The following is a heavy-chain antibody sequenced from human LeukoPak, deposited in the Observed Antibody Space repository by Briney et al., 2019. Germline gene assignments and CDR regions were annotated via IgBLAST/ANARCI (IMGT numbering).Heavy chain of an antibody. D-gene: IGHD1-14*01. CDR2: ISVSSDYI. V-gene: IGHV3-21*01. CDR3: ARGGRNSYFFDF. J-gene: IGHJ4*02. Sequence: GGSLRLSCAASGFTFSSYAMSWVRQAPGKGLEWVSSISVSSDYIFYADSVKGRFTISRDNAKNSLFLQMNSLRAEDTAVYYCARGGRNSYFFDFWGQGTLVTVSS. CDR1: GFTFSSYA.